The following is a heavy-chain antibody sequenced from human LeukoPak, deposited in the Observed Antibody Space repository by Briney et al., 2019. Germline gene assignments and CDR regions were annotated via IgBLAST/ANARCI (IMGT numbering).Heavy chain of an antibody. CDR2: ISGFNT. CDR3: AKDVCTSPRCLLYFDS. CDR1: GFAFSNYA. D-gene: IGHD2-8*01. J-gene: IGHJ4*02. V-gene: IGHV3-23*01. Sequence: PGGSLRLSCTTSGFAFSNYAMNWVRHAPGKGPEWVSGISGFNTYYADSVKGRFTIFRDNFKNVLYLQMDRLRAEDTAVYSCAKDVCTSPRCLLYFDSWGQGTLVTVSS.